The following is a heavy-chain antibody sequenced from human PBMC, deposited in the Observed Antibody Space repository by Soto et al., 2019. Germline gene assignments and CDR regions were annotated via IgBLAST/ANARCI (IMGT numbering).Heavy chain of an antibody. CDR3: ARAPRGNYGYPSYFDY. V-gene: IGHV4-59*01. Sequence: ETPFLTCTVSGGSISCYYWSWALQPPGKGLEWIGYIYYSGSTNYNPSLKSRVTISVDTSKNQFSLKLSSVTAADTAVYYCARAPRGNYGYPSYFDYWGQGTLVTVS. D-gene: IGHD3-10*01. J-gene: IGHJ4*02. CDR2: IYYSGST. CDR1: GGSISCYY.